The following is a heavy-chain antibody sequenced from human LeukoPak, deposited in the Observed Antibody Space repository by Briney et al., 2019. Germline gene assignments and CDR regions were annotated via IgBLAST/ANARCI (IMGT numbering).Heavy chain of an antibody. CDR3: ARGGDVVVPALY. CDR1: GYTFTGYY. J-gene: IGHJ4*02. Sequence: ASVKVSCKASGYTFTGYYMQWVRQAPGPGLEWMGWINPNSGGTNYAQKFQGRVTMTRDTSISTAYMELSRLRSDDTAVYYCARGGDVVVPALYWGQGTLVTVSS. V-gene: IGHV1-2*02. CDR2: INPNSGGT. D-gene: IGHD2-2*01.